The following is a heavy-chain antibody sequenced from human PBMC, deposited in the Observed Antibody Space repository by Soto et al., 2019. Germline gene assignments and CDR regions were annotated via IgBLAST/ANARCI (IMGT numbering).Heavy chain of an antibody. D-gene: IGHD2-15*01. J-gene: IGHJ4*02. CDR2: IIPILGIA. Sequence: SVKVSCKASGGTFSSYTISWVLQAPGQGLEWMGRIIPILGIANYAQKFQGRVTITADKSTSTAYMELSSLRSEDTAVYYCARARDSCSGGSCYVDYWGQGTLVTVSS. CDR3: ARARDSCSGGSCYVDY. CDR1: GGTFSSYT. V-gene: IGHV1-69*02.